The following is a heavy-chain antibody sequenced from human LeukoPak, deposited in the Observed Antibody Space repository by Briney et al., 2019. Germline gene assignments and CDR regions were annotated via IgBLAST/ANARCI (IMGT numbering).Heavy chain of an antibody. J-gene: IGHJ5*02. D-gene: IGHD3-10*01. Sequence: ASVKVSCKASGYTFTTYAMSWVRQATGQGLEWRGWMNPNSGNTGYAQKFQGRVTITRNTSICTAYMELSSLRSEDTAVYYCARNRGDGSGSQSWFDPWGQGTLVTVSS. CDR3: ARNRGDGSGSQSWFDP. V-gene: IGHV1-8*03. CDR2: MNPNSGNT. CDR1: GYTFTTYA.